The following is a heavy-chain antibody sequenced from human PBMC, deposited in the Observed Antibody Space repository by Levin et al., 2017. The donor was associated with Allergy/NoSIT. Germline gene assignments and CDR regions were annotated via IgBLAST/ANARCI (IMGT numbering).Heavy chain of an antibody. CDR1: GFTFSSYS. Sequence: KAGGSLRLSCAASGFTFSSYSMNWVRQAPGKGLEWVSSISSSSSYIYYGDSLKGRFTISRDNAKNSLYLQMNSLRAEDTAVYYCARARLYVVAAEDYWGQGTLVTVSS. D-gene: IGHD2-15*01. J-gene: IGHJ4*02. V-gene: IGHV3-21*01. CDR2: ISSSSSYI. CDR3: ARARLYVVAAEDY.